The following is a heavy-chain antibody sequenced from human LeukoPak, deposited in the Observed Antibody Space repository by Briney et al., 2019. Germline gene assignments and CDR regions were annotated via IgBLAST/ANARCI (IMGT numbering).Heavy chain of an antibody. CDR3: ARPPRDGYKNFDY. D-gene: IGHD5-24*01. V-gene: IGHV1-2*02. Sequence: ASVKVSCKASGYTFTGYYMHWVRQAPGQGLEWMGWINPNSGGTNYAQKFQGRVTMTRDTSISTAYMELSRLRSDDTAVYYCARPPRDGYKNFDYWGQGTLVTVSS. CDR2: INPNSGGT. J-gene: IGHJ4*02. CDR1: GYTFTGYY.